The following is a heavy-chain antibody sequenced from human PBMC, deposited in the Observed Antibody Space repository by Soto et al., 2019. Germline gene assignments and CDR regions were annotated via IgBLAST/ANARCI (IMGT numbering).Heavy chain of an antibody. CDR1: GFTFSSYA. CDR2: ISSNGGST. CDR3: AREYSGSYRGAFDI. J-gene: IGHJ3*02. D-gene: IGHD1-26*01. V-gene: IGHV3-64*01. Sequence: EVQLVESGGGLVQPGGSLRLSCAAYGFTFSSYAMHWVRQAPGKGLEYVSAISSNGGSTYYANSVKGRFTNSRDNSKNTLYLQMGSLRAEDMAVYYCAREYSGSYRGAFDIWGQGTMVTVSS.